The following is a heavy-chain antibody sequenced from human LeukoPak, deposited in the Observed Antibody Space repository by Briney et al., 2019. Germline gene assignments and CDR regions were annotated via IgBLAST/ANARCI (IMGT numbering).Heavy chain of an antibody. CDR2: INHSGST. CDR3: AGPYTAMVLSAFDI. V-gene: IGHV4-34*01. J-gene: IGHJ3*02. D-gene: IGHD5-18*01. CDR1: GGSFSGYY. Sequence: SETLSLTCAVYGGSFSGYYWSWIRQPPGKGLEWIGEINHSGSTNYNPSLKSRVTISVDTSKNQFSLKLSSVTAADTAVYYCAGPYTAMVLSAFDIWGQGTMVTVSS.